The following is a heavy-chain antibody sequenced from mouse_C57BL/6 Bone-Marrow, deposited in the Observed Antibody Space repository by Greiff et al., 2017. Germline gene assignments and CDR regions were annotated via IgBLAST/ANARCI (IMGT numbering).Heavy chain of an antibody. CDR1: GFTFSSYA. D-gene: IGHD1-1*01. CDR2: ISSGGDYI. CDR3: TREGTTVVAMDWYFDV. Sequence: EVNVVESGEGLVKPGGSLKLSCAASGFTFSSYAMSWVRQTPEKRLEWVAYISSGGDYISYADTVKGRFTISRDNARNTLYLQMSSLKSEDTAMEYCTREGTTVVAMDWYFDVWGTGTTVTVSS. V-gene: IGHV5-9-1*02. J-gene: IGHJ1*03.